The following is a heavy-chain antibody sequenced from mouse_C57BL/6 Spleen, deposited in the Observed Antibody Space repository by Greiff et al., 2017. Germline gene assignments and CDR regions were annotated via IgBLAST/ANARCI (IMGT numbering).Heavy chain of an antibody. CDR1: GYTFTSYW. J-gene: IGHJ2*01. D-gene: IGHD2-5*01. CDR3: ARSDYSNSWFAY. Sequence: VQLQQPGAELVMPGASVKLSCKASGYTFTSYWMHWVKQRPGQGLEWIGEIDPSDSYTNYNQKFKGKSTLTVDKSSSTAYMQLSSLTSEDSAVYYCARSDYSNSWFAYWGQGTTLTVSS. CDR2: IDPSDSYT. V-gene: IGHV1-69*01.